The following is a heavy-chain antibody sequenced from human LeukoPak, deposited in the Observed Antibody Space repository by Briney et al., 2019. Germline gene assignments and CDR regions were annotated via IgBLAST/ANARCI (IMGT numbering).Heavy chain of an antibody. J-gene: IGHJ6*02. D-gene: IGHD3-10*01. CDR1: GGSFSGYY. CDR2: INHSGST. Sequence: SETLSLTCAVYGGSFSGYYWSWIRQPPGKGLEWIGEINHSGSTNYNPSLKSRVTISVDTSKNQFSLKLSSVTAADTAGYYCARVIITLGMDVWGQGTTVTVSS. CDR3: ARVIITLGMDV. V-gene: IGHV4-34*01.